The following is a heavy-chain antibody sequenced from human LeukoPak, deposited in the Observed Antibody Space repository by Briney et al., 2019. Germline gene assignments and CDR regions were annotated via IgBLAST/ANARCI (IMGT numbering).Heavy chain of an antibody. CDR1: GFTFSSYA. CDR2: ISGSGGST. D-gene: IGHD3-16*02. J-gene: IGHJ5*02. Sequence: GGSLILSCAASGFTFSSYAMSWVRQAPGKGLEWVSAISGSGGSTYYADSVKGRFTISRDNSKNTLYLQMNSLRAEDTAVYCCAKDGLYDYVWGSYRLVNWFDPWGQGTLVTVSS. CDR3: AKDGLYDYVWGSYRLVNWFDP. V-gene: IGHV3-23*01.